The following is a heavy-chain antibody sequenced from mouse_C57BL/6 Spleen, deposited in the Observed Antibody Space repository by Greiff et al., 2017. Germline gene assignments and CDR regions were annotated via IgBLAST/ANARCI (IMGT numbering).Heavy chain of an antibody. D-gene: IGHD1-1*01. V-gene: IGHV1-39*01. CDR1: GYSFTDYN. CDR2: INPNYGTT. J-gene: IGHJ2*01. Sequence: LQESGPELVKPGASVKISCKASGYSFTDYNMNWVKQSNGKCLEWIGVINPNYGTTSYNQKFKGKATLTVDQSSSTAYMQLNSLTSEDSAVYYCARDYYGSSPPYYFDYWGQGTTLTVSS. CDR3: ARDYYGSSPPYYFDY.